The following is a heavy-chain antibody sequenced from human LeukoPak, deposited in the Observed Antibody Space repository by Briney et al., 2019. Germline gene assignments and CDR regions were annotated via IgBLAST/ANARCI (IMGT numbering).Heavy chain of an antibody. CDR1: GFTFSSYW. J-gene: IGHJ4*02. CDR3: ARDPSGDFWSGYYDY. Sequence: GGSLRLSCAASGFTFSSYWMHWVRQAPGKGLAWVSRINSDGSSTSYADSVKGRFTISRDNAKNTLYLQMNSLRAEDTAVYYCARDPSGDFWSGYYDYRGQGTLVTVSS. CDR2: INSDGSST. D-gene: IGHD3-3*01. V-gene: IGHV3-74*01.